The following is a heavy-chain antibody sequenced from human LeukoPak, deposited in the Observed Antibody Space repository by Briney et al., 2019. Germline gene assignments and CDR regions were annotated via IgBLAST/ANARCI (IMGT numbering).Heavy chain of an antibody. J-gene: IGHJ4*02. D-gene: IGHD5-12*01. CDR2: ISYDGLNK. Sequence: PGGSLRLSCAASGFTFSTYGMHWVRQAPGKGLEWVAVISYDGLNKNYADSVKGRFTISRDNSKNTLYLQMNSLRVEDTAVYYCAKGVRSGYDRLDFWGQGTLVTVSS. V-gene: IGHV3-30*19. CDR1: GFTFSTYG. CDR3: AKGVRSGYDRLDF.